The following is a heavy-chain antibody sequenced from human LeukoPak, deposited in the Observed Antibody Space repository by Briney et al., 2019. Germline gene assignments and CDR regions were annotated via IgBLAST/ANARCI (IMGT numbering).Heavy chain of an antibody. J-gene: IGHJ5*02. CDR2: MNPNSGIT. V-gene: IGHV1-8*01. CDR3: ARGPNKSDGGNSGSAWFDP. CDR1: GYTFTTYD. D-gene: IGHD4-23*01. Sequence: ASVKVSCKASGYTFTTYDINWVRQATGQGLEWMGWMNPNSGITGYAQKFQGRVTMTRNTSISTAYMELSSLRSEDTAVYYCARGPNKSDGGNSGSAWFDPWGQGTLVTVSS.